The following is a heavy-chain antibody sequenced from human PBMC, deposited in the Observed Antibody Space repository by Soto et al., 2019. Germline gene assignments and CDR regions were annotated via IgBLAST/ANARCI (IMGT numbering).Heavy chain of an antibody. CDR3: ARGPPLLW. CDR1: GGSISSGGYS. V-gene: IGHV4-30-2*01. D-gene: IGHD2-21*01. J-gene: IGHJ4*02. Sequence: PSEILSLTCAVSGGSISSGGYSWSWIRQPPGKGLECIGYIYHSGSTYYNPSLKSRVTISVDRSKNQFSLKLSSVTAADTAVYYCARGPPLLWWSQGTLVTVSS. CDR2: IYHSGST.